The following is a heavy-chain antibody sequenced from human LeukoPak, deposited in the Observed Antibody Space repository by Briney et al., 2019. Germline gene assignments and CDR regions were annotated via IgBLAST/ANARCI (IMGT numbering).Heavy chain of an antibody. CDR1: GYTFTSYG. CDR2: ISAYNGNT. D-gene: IGHD3-22*01. CDR3: ARSVPGRTSTLEWDYYDSSGYGYFDY. Sequence: ASVKVSCKASGYTFTSYGISWVRQAPGQGLEWMGWISAYNGNTNYAQKLQGRVTMTTDTSTSTAYMELRSLRSDDTAVYYCARSVPGRTSTLEWDYYDSSGYGYFDYWGQGTLVTVSS. J-gene: IGHJ4*02. V-gene: IGHV1-18*01.